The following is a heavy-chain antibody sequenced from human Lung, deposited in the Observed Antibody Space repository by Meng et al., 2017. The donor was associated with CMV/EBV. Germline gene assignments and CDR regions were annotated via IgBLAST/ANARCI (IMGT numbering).Heavy chain of an antibody. V-gene: IGHV4-38-2*02. J-gene: IGHJ6*02. Sequence: SXTXSLXXTISGYSITTSYFWGWVRQSPGKGLEWIGSIFHGGTVYYNPSLKSRVTISLDTSKNQFSLRLDSVTAADTAVYYCARERDYYSYMDVWGRGTTVTVSS. CDR2: IFHGGTV. CDR3: ARERDYYSYMDV. CDR1: GYSITTSYF.